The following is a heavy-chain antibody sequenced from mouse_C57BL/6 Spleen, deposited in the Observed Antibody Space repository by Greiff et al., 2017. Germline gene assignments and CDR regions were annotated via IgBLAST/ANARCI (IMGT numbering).Heavy chain of an antibody. CDR1: GFTFSSYA. Sequence: EVKLLESGGGLVKPGGSLKLSCAASGFTFSSYAMSWVRQTPEKRLEWVATISDGGSYTYYPDNVKGRFTISRDNAKNNLYLQMSHLKSEDTAMYYCARVAGTAMDYWGQGTSVTVSS. CDR3: ARVAGTAMDY. CDR2: ISDGGSYT. D-gene: IGHD4-1*01. J-gene: IGHJ4*01. V-gene: IGHV5-4*03.